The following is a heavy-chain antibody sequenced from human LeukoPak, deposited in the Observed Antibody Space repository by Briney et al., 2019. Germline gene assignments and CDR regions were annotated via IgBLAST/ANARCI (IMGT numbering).Heavy chain of an antibody. V-gene: IGHV4-4*02. Sequence: SGTLSPTCAVSGASISSPNWWSWVRQSPGRGLQWIGEIYHSGTTNYNPSLKSRDTISLDKSKNQFSLELTSVTAADTAVYYCARHPYFDGVAYWGLGTLVTVSS. J-gene: IGHJ1*01. D-gene: IGHD3-9*01. CDR1: GASISSPNW. CDR2: IYHSGTT. CDR3: ARHPYFDGVAY.